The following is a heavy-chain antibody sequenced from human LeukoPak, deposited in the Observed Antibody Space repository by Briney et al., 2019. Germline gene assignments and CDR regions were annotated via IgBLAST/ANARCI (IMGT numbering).Heavy chain of an antibody. D-gene: IGHD3-3*01. Sequence: PGGSLRLSCAASGFTFSSYWVSWVRQAPGKGLEWVANIKQDGSEKYYVDSVKGRFTISRDNAKNSLYLQMNSLRAEDTAVYYCARLSTYYDFWSGDYYYYMDVWGKGTTVTVSS. V-gene: IGHV3-7*01. CDR1: GFTFSSYW. CDR2: IKQDGSEK. J-gene: IGHJ6*03. CDR3: ARLSTYYDFWSGDYYYYMDV.